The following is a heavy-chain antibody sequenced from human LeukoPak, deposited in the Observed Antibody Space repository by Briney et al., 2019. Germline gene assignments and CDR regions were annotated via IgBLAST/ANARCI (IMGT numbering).Heavy chain of an antibody. CDR2: ISWNSGSI. D-gene: IGHD3-10*01. Sequence: QPGGSLRLSCAASGFTFDDYAMHWVRQAPGKGLEWVSGISWNSGSIGYADSVKGRFTISRDNAKNSLYLQMNSLRAEDTAVYYCARGITRVRGVISGYWGQGTLVPVSS. V-gene: IGHV3-9*01. CDR3: ARGITRVRGVISGY. J-gene: IGHJ4*02. CDR1: GFTFDDYA.